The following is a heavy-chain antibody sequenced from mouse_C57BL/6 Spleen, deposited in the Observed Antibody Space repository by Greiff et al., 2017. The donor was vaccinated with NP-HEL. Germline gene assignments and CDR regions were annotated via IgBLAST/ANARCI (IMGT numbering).Heavy chain of an antibody. CDR2: IDPSDSYT. CDR1: GYTFTSYW. V-gene: IGHV1-50*01. CDR3: ARGEGGYSAWFAY. D-gene: IGHD2-3*01. J-gene: IGHJ3*01. Sequence: QVQLQQPGAELVKPGASVKLSCKASGYTFTSYWMQWVKQRPGQGLEWIGEIDPSDSYTNYNQKFKGKATLTVDTSSSTAYMQLSSLTSEDSAVYYCARGEGGYSAWFAYWGQGTLVTVSA.